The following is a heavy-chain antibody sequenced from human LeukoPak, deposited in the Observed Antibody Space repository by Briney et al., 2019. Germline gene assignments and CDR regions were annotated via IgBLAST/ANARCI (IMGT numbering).Heavy chain of an antibody. Sequence: GGSLRLSCAASGFTFSSYSMNWVRQAPGKGLEWVSSISSSSSYIYYADSVKGRFTISRDNAKNSLHLQMNSLRAEDTAVYYCARGNTYYYDSSGKSWGQGTLVTVSS. V-gene: IGHV3-21*01. D-gene: IGHD3-22*01. J-gene: IGHJ4*02. CDR1: GFTFSSYS. CDR2: ISSSSSYI. CDR3: ARGNTYYYDSSGKS.